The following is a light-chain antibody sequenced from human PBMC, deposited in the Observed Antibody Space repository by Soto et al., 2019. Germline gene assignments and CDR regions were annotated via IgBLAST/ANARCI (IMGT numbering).Light chain of an antibody. CDR3: GGWDDSLSGPV. CDR1: SSNIGSNY. J-gene: IGLJ2*01. Sequence: QSVLTQPPSASGTPGQRVNISCSGSSSNIGSNYVYWYRQFPGTAPKLLIQRNNQRPSGLPARFSGSKSGTSASLAISGLRSEDEADYYCGGWDDSLSGPVFGGGTKLTVL. V-gene: IGLV1-47*01. CDR2: RNN.